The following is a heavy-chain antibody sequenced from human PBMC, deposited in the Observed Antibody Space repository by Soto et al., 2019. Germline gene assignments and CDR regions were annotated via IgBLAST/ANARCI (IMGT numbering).Heavy chain of an antibody. CDR3: ARVAIVVVPAARRPYYFDS. V-gene: IGHV4-59*01. CDR2: IYYSGST. CDR1: GGSISSYY. J-gene: IGHJ4*02. D-gene: IGHD2-2*01. Sequence: PSETLSLTCTVSGGSISSYYWSWIRQPPGKGLEWIGYIYYSGSTNYNPSLKSRVTISVDTSKNQFSLKLSSVTAADTAVYYCARVAIVVVPAARRPYYFDSWRQGTLVTVSS.